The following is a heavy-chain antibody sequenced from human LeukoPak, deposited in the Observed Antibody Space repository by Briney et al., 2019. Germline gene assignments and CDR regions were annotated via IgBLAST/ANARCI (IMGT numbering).Heavy chain of an antibody. V-gene: IGHV4-34*01. J-gene: IGHJ6*02. CDR1: GGSFSGYY. CDR2: INHSGST. Sequence: PETLSLTCAVYGGSFSGYYWSWIRQPPGKGLEWIGEINHSGSTNYNPSLKSRVTISVDTSKNQFSLKLSSVTAADTAVYYCARIGRDDYYYYGMDVWGQGTTVTVSS. CDR3: ARIGRDDYYYYGMDV.